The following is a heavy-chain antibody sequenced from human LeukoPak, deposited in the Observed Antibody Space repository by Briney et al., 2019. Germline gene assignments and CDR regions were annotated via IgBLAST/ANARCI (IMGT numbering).Heavy chain of an antibody. D-gene: IGHD3-3*01. V-gene: IGHV1-18*01. CDR3: ARGATYYDFWSGPTHTEFDY. CDR1: GYTFTSYG. J-gene: IGHJ4*02. Sequence: GASVKVSCKASGYTFTSYGISWVRQAPGQGLEWMGWISAYNGNTNYAQKLQGRVTMTTDTSTSTAYMELRSLRSDDTAVYYCARGATYYDFWSGPTHTEFDYWGQGTLVTVSS. CDR2: ISAYNGNT.